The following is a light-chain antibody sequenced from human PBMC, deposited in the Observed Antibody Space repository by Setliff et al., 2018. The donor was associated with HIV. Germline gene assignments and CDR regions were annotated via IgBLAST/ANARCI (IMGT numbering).Light chain of an antibody. CDR3: ASYRSPATYV. CDR1: SSDVGGYDF. V-gene: IGLV2-14*03. J-gene: IGLJ1*01. CDR2: DVS. Sequence: SALAQPVSVSGSPGQSITISCIGTSSDVGGYDFVSWYQQRPGKAPKLIIFDVSERPSGVSHRFSGSKSGNTASLTISGLQTEDDADYFCASYRSPATYVFGIGTRSPS.